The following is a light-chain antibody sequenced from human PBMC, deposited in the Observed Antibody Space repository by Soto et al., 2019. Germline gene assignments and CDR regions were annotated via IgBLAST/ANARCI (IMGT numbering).Light chain of an antibody. CDR2: DVT. Sequence: QSVLTQPASVSGSPGQSITISCTGSSSDVGTYNYVSWYQQYPGTAPKIMIYDVTDRPSGVSDRFSGSKSGNTASLTISGLQAEDEADYYCTSFTGSTPRWVFGGGTKLTVL. V-gene: IGLV2-14*01. CDR1: SSDVGTYNY. CDR3: TSFTGSTPRWV. J-gene: IGLJ3*02.